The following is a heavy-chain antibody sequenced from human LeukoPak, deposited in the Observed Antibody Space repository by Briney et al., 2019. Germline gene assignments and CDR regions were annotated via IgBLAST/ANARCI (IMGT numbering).Heavy chain of an antibody. J-gene: IGHJ4*02. CDR3: AASVAASGHHFDY. V-gene: IGHV4-59*08. CDR1: ADSMSSHY. Sequence: SETLSLTCSVSADSMSSHYWSWIRQPPGMGLEWIGYIFYSGSTIYNPSLKSRLTQSLDTSNNQFSLKLTSVSAADTALYFCAASVAASGHHFDYWGQGILVTVSS. D-gene: IGHD2-21*01. CDR2: IFYSGST.